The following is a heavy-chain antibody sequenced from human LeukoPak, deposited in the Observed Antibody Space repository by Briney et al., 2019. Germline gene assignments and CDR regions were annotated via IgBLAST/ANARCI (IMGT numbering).Heavy chain of an antibody. Sequence: PGRSLRLSCAASGFTFSSYAMHWVRQAPGKGLEWVAVISYDGSNKYYADSVKGRFTISRDNSKNTLYLQMNSLRSEDTAVYYCATTGYCSGGSCSEPLHINWFDPWGQGTLVTVSS. J-gene: IGHJ5*02. CDR2: ISYDGSNK. CDR1: GFTFSSYA. CDR3: ATTGYCSGGSCSEPLHINWFDP. D-gene: IGHD2-15*01. V-gene: IGHV3-30-3*01.